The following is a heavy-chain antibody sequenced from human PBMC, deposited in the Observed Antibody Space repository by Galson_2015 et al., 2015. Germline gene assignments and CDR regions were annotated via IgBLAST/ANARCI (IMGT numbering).Heavy chain of an antibody. J-gene: IGHJ4*02. CDR3: ARINVGVIIPYRYFDD. V-gene: IGHV3-7*01. CDR1: GFTFNSYW. Sequence: SLRLSCAASGFTFNSYWMSWVRQAPGKGLEWVANIKQDGTDKYFVDSVKGRFTISRDNAKNSLYLQMNSLRAEDSAVYYCARINVGVIIPYRYFDDWGQGTLVTVSS. D-gene: IGHD3-10*01. CDR2: IKQDGTDK.